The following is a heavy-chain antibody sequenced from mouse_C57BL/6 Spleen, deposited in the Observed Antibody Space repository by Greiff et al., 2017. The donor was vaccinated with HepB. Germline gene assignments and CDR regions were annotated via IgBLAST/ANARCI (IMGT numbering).Heavy chain of an antibody. Sequence: QVQLQQPGAELVKPGASVKMSCKASGYTFTSYWITWVKQRPGQGLEWIGDIYPGSGSTNYNEKFKSKATLTVDTSSSTAYMQLSSLSSEDSAVYYCARGSGYVNYAMDYWGQGTSVTFSS. CDR2: IYPGSGST. CDR1: GYTFTSYW. V-gene: IGHV1-55*01. CDR3: ARGSGYVNYAMDY. D-gene: IGHD3-2*02. J-gene: IGHJ4*01.